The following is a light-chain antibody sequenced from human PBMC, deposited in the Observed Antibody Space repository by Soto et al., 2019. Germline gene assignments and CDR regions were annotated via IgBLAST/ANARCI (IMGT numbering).Light chain of an antibody. V-gene: IGLV2-14*01. J-gene: IGLJ2*01. CDR2: DVS. CDR3: SSYTCSSTLVV. CDR1: SSDVGGYNY. Sequence: QSALTQPASVSGSPGQSITISCTGTSSDVGGYNYVSWYQQHPGKAPKLTIYDVSNRPSGVSNRFSGSKSGNTASLTIYGLKAEDEDDYYCSSYTCSSTLVVFGGGTKLTVL.